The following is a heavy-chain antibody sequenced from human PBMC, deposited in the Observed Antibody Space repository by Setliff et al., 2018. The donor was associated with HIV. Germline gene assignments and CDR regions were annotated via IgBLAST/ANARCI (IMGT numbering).Heavy chain of an antibody. D-gene: IGHD1-1*01. V-gene: IGHV1-18*01. Sequence: ASVKVSCKASGYIFTSYGISWVRQAPGQGLEWMGWITAYNDNTYYEGKFQGRVTMTTDTSTSTAYMELRSLRSDDTAVYFCAKGTGLDVSEIWGQGTKVTVSS. J-gene: IGHJ3*02. CDR2: ITAYNDNT. CDR1: GYIFTSYG. CDR3: AKGTGLDVSEI.